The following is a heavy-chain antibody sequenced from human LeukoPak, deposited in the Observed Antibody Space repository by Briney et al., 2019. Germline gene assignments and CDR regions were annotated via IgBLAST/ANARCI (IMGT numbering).Heavy chain of an antibody. CDR2: IYSGGST. D-gene: IGHD4-23*01. CDR3: ARGPWDGGYFDP. J-gene: IGHJ4*02. V-gene: IGHV3-66*01. Sequence: PGGSLRLSCAASGFTFSSYWMSWVRQAPGKGLEWVSVIYSGGSTYYADSVKGRFTLSRDNSKNTLYLQMNSLKAEDTAVYYCARGPWDGGYFDPWGQGTLVTVSS. CDR1: GFTFSSYW.